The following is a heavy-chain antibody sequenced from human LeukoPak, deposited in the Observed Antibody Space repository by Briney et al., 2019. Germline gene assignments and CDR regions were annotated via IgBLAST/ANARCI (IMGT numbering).Heavy chain of an antibody. CDR3: AKSRSTVTTEGTFDY. Sequence: GGSLRLSCAASGFTFSSYAMSWVRQAPGKGLEWVSAISGSGGSTYYADSVKGRFTISRDNAKNSLYLQMNSLRAEDTALYYCAKSRSTVTTEGTFDYWGQGTLVTVSS. D-gene: IGHD4-17*01. CDR2: ISGSGGST. CDR1: GFTFSSYA. J-gene: IGHJ4*02. V-gene: IGHV3-23*01.